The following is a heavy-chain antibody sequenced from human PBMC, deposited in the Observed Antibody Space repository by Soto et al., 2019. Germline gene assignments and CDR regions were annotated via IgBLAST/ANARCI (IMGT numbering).Heavy chain of an antibody. J-gene: IGHJ3*02. D-gene: IGHD2-15*01. CDR1: GGSFSGYY. CDR3: ARDIVVVVAATPRRVNAFDI. Sequence: PSETLSLTCAVYGGSFSGYYWSWIRQPPGKGLEWIGEINHSGSTNYNPSLKSRVTISVDTSKNQFSLKLSSVTAADTAVYYCARDIVVVVAATPRRVNAFDIWGQGTMVTVS. CDR2: INHSGST. V-gene: IGHV4-34*01.